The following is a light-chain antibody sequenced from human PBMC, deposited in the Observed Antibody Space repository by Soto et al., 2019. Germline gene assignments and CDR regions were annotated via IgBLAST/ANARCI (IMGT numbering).Light chain of an antibody. J-gene: IGLJ2*01. CDR3: LLYYSGGRRV. CDR1: TGAVTSGHY. V-gene: IGLV7-46*01. CDR2: DTS. Sequence: QAVVTQEPSLTVSPGGTITLTCGSITGAVTSGHYPYWFQQKPGQAPRTLIYDTSNTHSWTPARFSGSLLGGKAALTLSGAQPEDEADYYCLLYYSGGRRVFGGGTKLTVL.